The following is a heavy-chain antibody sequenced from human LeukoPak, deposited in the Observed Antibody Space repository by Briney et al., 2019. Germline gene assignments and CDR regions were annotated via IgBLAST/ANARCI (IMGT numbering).Heavy chain of an antibody. J-gene: IGHJ4*02. V-gene: IGHV3-23*01. Sequence: QAGGSLRLSCAVSGFTFSTYALTWVRQAPGKGLEWVSSISGSSGSTYYADSVKGRFTISRDDSKNTLYLQMNSLRAEDTAIYYCASRPVPIPYYFDYWGQGTLVTVSS. CDR2: ISGSSGST. D-gene: IGHD2-2*02. CDR1: GFTFSTYA. CDR3: ASRPVPIPYYFDY.